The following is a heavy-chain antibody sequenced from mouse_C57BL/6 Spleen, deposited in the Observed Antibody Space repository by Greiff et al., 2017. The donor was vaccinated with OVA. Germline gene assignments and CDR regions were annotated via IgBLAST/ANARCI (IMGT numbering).Heavy chain of an antibody. D-gene: IGHD1-1*01. CDR3: ARDYYYGSSYGAWFAY. CDR1: GFSLSTSGMG. Sequence: QVTLKVSGPGILQSSQTLSLTCSFSGFSLSTSGMGVSWIRQPSGKGLEWLAHIYWDDDKRYNPSLKSRLTISKDTSRNQVFLKITSVDTADTATYYCARDYYYGSSYGAWFAYWGQGTLVTVSA. CDR2: IYWDDDK. V-gene: IGHV8-12*01. J-gene: IGHJ3*01.